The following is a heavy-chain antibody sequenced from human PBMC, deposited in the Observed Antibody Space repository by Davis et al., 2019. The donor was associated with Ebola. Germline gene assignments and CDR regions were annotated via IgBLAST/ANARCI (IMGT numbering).Heavy chain of an antibody. J-gene: IGHJ3*02. CDR1: GFTFTDYY. V-gene: IGHV3-11*06. CDR3: ARVSRKISTGWYRFDAFDI. CDR2: MSGDSLYT. D-gene: IGHD6-19*01. Sequence: PGGSLRLSCAASGFTFTDYYMSWIRQAPGKGLEWISYMSGDSLYTNYADSVRGRFTISRDDAKNSLHLQMNSLRAEATAVYYRARVSRKISTGWYRFDAFDIWGQGTLVTVSS.